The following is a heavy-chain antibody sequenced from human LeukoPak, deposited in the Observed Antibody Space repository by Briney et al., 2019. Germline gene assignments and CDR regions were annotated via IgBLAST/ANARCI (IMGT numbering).Heavy chain of an antibody. CDR1: GFTFSSYA. J-gene: IGHJ3*02. V-gene: IGHV3-15*01. CDR2: IKSKTDGGTT. Sequence: GGSLRLSCAASGFTFSSYAMSWVRQAPGKGLEWVGRIKSKTDGGTTDYAAPVKGRFTISRDDSKNTLYLQMNSLKTEDTAVYYCPREAKGAFDIWGQGTMVTVSS. CDR3: PREAKGAFDI.